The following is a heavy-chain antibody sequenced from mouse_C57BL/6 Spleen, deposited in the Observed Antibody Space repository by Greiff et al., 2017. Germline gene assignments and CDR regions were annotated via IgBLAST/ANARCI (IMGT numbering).Heavy chain of an antibody. J-gene: IGHJ2*01. CDR1: GFNIKDYY. Sequence: EVQLQQSGAELVKPGASVKLSCTASGFNIKDYYMHWVKQRTEQGLEWIGRIDPEDGETKYAPQFQGKATITADTSSNTAYLQLSSLTSEDTAVYYCARLGRWLPYYFDYWGQGTTLTVSS. CDR2: IDPEDGET. CDR3: ARLGRWLPYYFDY. D-gene: IGHD2-3*01. V-gene: IGHV14-2*01.